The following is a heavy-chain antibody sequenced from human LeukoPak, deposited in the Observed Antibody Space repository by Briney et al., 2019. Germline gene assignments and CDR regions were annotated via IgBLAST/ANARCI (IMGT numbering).Heavy chain of an antibody. V-gene: IGHV4-39*07. D-gene: IGHD3-10*01. Sequence: SESLSLTCTVSGGSISSSSYYWGWIRQPPGKGLEWIGSIYYSGSTYYNPSLKSRVTISVDTSKNQFSLKLSSVTAADTAVYYCARDQPRYYYFDYWGQGTLVTVSS. CDR2: IYYSGST. CDR3: ARDQPRYYYFDY. J-gene: IGHJ4*02. CDR1: GGSISSSSYY.